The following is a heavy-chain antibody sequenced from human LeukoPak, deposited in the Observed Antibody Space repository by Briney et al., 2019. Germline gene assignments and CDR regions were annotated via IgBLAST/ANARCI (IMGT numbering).Heavy chain of an antibody. CDR1: GFTFSSYA. J-gene: IGHJ4*02. CDR3: AKLPIVVVTATYFDY. Sequence: PGGSLRLSCAASGFTFSSYAMSWVRQAPGKGLEWVSAISGSGGNTYYADSVKGRFTISRDISKNTLYLRMNSLRAEDTAVYYCAKLPIVVVTATYFDYWGQGTLVTSP. D-gene: IGHD2-21*02. V-gene: IGHV3-23*01. CDR2: ISGSGGNT.